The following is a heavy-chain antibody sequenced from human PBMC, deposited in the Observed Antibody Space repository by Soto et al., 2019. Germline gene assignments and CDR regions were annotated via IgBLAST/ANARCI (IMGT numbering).Heavy chain of an antibody. Sequence: GGSLRLSCAASGFTVSSNYMSWVRQAPGKGLEWVSVIYSGGSTYYADSVKGRFTISRDNSKNTLYLQMNSLRAEDTAVYYCARAAPPYYYDSSGYRPIAFDIWGQGTMVTVSS. CDR3: ARAAPPYYYDSSGYRPIAFDI. V-gene: IGHV3-53*01. D-gene: IGHD3-22*01. CDR2: IYSGGST. CDR1: GFTVSSNY. J-gene: IGHJ3*02.